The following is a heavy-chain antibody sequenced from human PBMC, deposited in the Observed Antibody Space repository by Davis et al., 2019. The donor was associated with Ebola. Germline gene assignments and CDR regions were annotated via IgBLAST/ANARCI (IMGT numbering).Heavy chain of an antibody. CDR2: ISDTSRTI. CDR3: ARDLGYGGNSGAHY. J-gene: IGHJ4*02. CDR1: GFPFSDYY. V-gene: IGHV3-11*04. Sequence: GESLKISCAASGFPFSDYYMNWIRQAPGKGLELVSYISDTSRTIYYADSVKGRFTISRDNSKNTLYLQMNSLRAEDTAVYYCARDLGYGGNSGAHYWGQGTLVTVSS. D-gene: IGHD4-23*01.